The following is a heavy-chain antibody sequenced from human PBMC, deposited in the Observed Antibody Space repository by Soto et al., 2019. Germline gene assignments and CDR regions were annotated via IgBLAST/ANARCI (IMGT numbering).Heavy chain of an antibody. Sequence: PGGSLRLSCAASGFTFSSYAMSWVRQAPGRGLEWVSAISDSGGNTYYADSVKGRFTISRDNSKSTLYLQMNSLRAEDTAVYYCAQVYVNRSDYWGQGPLVTVSS. D-gene: IGHD3-16*01. V-gene: IGHV3-23*01. J-gene: IGHJ4*02. CDR3: AQVYVNRSDY. CDR1: GFTFSSYA. CDR2: ISDSGGNT.